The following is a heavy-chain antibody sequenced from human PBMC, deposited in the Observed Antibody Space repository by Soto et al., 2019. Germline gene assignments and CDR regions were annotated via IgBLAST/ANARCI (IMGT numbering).Heavy chain of an antibody. V-gene: IGHV3-13*01. CDR1: GFTFSSYD. J-gene: IGHJ6*02. CDR2: IGTAGDT. D-gene: IGHD1-26*01. Sequence: GGSLRLSCAASGFTFSSYDMHWVRQATGKGLEWVSAIGTAGDTYYPGSVKGRFTISRENAKNSLYLQMNSLRAEDTAVYYCARAGGATVGDYYYYYGMDVWGQGTTVTAP. CDR3: ARAGGATVGDYYYYYGMDV.